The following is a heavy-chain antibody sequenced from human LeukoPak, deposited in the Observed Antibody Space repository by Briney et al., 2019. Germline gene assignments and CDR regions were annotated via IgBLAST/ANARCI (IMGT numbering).Heavy chain of an antibody. D-gene: IGHD2/OR15-2a*01. CDR2: INSDGGWT. CDR3: VSFYETY. CDR1: GNYW. J-gene: IGHJ4*02. Sequence: GGSLRLSCAASGNYWMHWVRQAPGKGLVWVSHINSDGGWTSYADSVKGRFTISKDNAKNTVYLQMNSLRAEDTAVYYCVSFYETYWGRGTLVTVSS. V-gene: IGHV3-74*01.